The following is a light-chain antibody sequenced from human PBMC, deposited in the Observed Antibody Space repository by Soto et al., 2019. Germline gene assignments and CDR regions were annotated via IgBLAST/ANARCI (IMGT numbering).Light chain of an antibody. CDR1: SGHSSYT. V-gene: IGLV4-69*01. CDR3: QTWGTGISVV. Sequence: HPVLTQSPSASASLGASVKLTCTLSSGHSSYTIAWHQQQPEKGPRYLMKLNSDGSHSKGDGIPDRFSGSSSGAERYLTISSLQSEDEADYYCQTWGTGISVVFGGGTKLTVL. J-gene: IGLJ2*01. CDR2: LNSDGSH.